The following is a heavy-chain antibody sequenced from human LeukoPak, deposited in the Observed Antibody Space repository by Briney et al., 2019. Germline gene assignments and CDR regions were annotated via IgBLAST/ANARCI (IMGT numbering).Heavy chain of an antibody. CDR3: ASPEWFGELSGYYYGMDV. Sequence: SVKVSCKASGGTFSSYAISWVRQAPGQGLEWMGRIIPILGIANYAQKFQGRVTITADKSTSTAYMELSSLRSEETAVYYCASPEWFGELSGYYYGMDVWGQGTTVTVSS. D-gene: IGHD3-10*01. CDR1: GGTFSSYA. J-gene: IGHJ6*02. CDR2: IIPILGIA. V-gene: IGHV1-69*04.